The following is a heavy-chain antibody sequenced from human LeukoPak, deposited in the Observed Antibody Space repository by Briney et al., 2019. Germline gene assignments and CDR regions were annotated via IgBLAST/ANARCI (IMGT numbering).Heavy chain of an antibody. CDR2: IIPIFGTA. CDR3: ARSGYCSGGSCEYYFDY. J-gene: IGHJ4*02. Sequence: ASVKVSCKASGGTFSSYAISWVRQAPGQGLEWMGGIIPIFGTANYAQKFQGRVTITTDESTSTACMELSSLRSEDTAVYYCARSGYCSGGSCEYYFDYWGQGTLVTVSS. D-gene: IGHD2-15*01. V-gene: IGHV1-69*05. CDR1: GGTFSSYA.